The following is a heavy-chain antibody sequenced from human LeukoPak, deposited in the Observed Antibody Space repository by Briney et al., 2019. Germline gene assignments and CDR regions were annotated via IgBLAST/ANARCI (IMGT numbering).Heavy chain of an antibody. V-gene: IGHV4-59*12. D-gene: IGHD3-22*01. CDR1: GGSISSYY. CDR3: ARDTSRYSSGYFYLFDY. CDR2: IYYSGST. Sequence: SETLSLTCTVSGGSISSYYWSWIRQPPGKGLEWIGYIYYSGSTNYNPSLKSRVTISVDTSKNQFSLKLSSVTAADTAVYYCARDTSRYSSGYFYLFDYWGQGTLVTVSS. J-gene: IGHJ4*02.